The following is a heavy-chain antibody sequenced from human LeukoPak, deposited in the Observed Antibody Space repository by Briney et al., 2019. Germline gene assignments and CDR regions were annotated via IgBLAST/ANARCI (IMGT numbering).Heavy chain of an antibody. CDR1: GGSISRYY. J-gene: IGHJ6*03. Sequence: SETLSLTCTVSGGSISRYYWSWIRQPPGKGLEWIGYIYTSGSTNYNPSLKSRVTISVDTSKNQFSLKLSSVTAADTAVYYCARGYSSSWYYYYYYYMDVWGKGTTVTVSS. CDR3: ARGYSSSWYYYYYYYMDV. D-gene: IGHD6-13*01. CDR2: IYTSGST. V-gene: IGHV4-4*09.